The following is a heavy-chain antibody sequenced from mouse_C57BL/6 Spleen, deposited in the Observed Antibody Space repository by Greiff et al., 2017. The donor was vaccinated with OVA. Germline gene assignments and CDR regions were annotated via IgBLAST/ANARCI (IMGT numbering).Heavy chain of an antibody. D-gene: IGHD2-1*01. CDR3: ARLSGNYPAWFAY. CDR2: INPNNGGT. CDR1: GYPFTDYN. J-gene: IGHJ3*01. Sequence: EVQLQQSGPELVKPGASVKIPCKASGYPFTDYNLDWVKQSHGKSLEWIGDINPNNGGTIYNQKFKGKATLTVDKSSSTAYMELRSLTSEDTAVYYCARLSGNYPAWFAYWGQGTLVTVSA. V-gene: IGHV1-18*01.